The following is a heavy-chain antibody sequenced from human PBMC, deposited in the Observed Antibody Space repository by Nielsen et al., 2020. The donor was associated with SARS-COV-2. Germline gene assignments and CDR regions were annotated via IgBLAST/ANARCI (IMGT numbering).Heavy chain of an antibody. J-gene: IGHJ6*02. CDR3: ARDLTYSYGYDYYYGMDV. CDR2: IYYSGST. V-gene: IGHV4-31*03. Sequence: SETLSFTCTVSGGSISSGGYYWSWIRQHPGKGLEWIGYIYYSGSTYYNPSLKSRVTISVDTSKNQFSLKLSSVTAADTAVYYCARDLTYSYGYDYYYGMDVWGQGTTVTVSS. D-gene: IGHD5-18*01. CDR1: GGSISSGGYY.